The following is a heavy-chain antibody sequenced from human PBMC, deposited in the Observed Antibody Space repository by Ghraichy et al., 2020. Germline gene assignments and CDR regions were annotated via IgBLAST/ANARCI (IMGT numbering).Heavy chain of an antibody. CDR3: AREYCSGGRCFFGTGGSHFDY. CDR1: GFTLSNYW. CDR2: INSYGSST. D-gene: IGHD2-15*01. V-gene: IGHV3-74*01. Sequence: GESLNISCAASGFTLSNYWMHWVRQAPGKGLVWVSRINSYGSSTIYADSVKGRFTISRDNDKSTLYLQMNSLRAEDTAVYYCAREYCSGGRCFFGTGGSHFDYWGQGTLVTVSS. J-gene: IGHJ4*02.